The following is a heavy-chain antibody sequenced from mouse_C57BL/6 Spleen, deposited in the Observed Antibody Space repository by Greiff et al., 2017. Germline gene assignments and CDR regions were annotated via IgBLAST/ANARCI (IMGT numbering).Heavy chain of an antibody. CDR1: GYTFTSYW. J-gene: IGHJ2*01. D-gene: IGHD1-1*01. CDR3: ARQGLITTVVPYYCDY. CDR2: IDPSDSYT. Sequence: VQLQQPGAELVKPGASVKLSCKASGYTFTSYWMQWVKQRPGQGLEWIGEIDPSDSYTNYNQKFKGKATLTVDTSSSTAYMQLSSLTSEDSAVYYCARQGLITTVVPYYCDYWGQGTTLTVSS. V-gene: IGHV1-50*01.